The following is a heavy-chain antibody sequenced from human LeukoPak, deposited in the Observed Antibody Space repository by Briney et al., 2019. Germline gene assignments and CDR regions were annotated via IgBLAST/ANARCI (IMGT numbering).Heavy chain of an antibody. CDR3: ARKGAARRTSEFDY. CDR1: GYTFTGYY. D-gene: IGHD6-6*01. Sequence: GASVKVSCKASGYTFTGYYMHWVRQAPGQGLEWMGWINPNSGGTNYAQKFQGRVTMTRDTSISTAYMELSSLGSDDTAVFYCARKGAARRTSEFDYWGQGTPVTVSS. CDR2: INPNSGGT. J-gene: IGHJ4*02. V-gene: IGHV1-2*02.